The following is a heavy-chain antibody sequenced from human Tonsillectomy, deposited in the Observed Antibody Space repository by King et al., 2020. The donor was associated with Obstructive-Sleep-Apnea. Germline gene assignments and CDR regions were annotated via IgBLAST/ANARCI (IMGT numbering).Heavy chain of an antibody. Sequence: QLVESGPEVKKPGTSVKVSCKASVFTFTSSALQWVRQARGQRLEWIGWLVVGSGDTNYAQKFQERVTITRDMSTSTAYMELSSLRSEDTAVYYCAASYDLVDYYYYGMDVWGQGTTVTVSS. CDR2: LVVGSGDT. CDR3: AASYDLVDYYYYGMDV. V-gene: IGHV1-58*01. D-gene: IGHD1-26*01. J-gene: IGHJ6*02. CDR1: VFTFTSSA.